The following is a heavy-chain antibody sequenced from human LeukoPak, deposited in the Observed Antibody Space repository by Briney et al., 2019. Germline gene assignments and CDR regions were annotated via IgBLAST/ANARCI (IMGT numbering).Heavy chain of an antibody. V-gene: IGHV4-30-4*02. CDR3: ASGRQQLAHYGMDV. Sequence: SETLSLTCTVSGGSISSGDYYWSWIRQPPGKGLEWIGYIYYSGSTYYNPSLKSRCTISGHPSKNPFSLKLSSVTAADTAVYYCASGRQQLAHYGMDVWGQGTTVTVSS. CDR2: IYYSGST. D-gene: IGHD6-13*01. CDR1: GGSISSGDYY. J-gene: IGHJ6*02.